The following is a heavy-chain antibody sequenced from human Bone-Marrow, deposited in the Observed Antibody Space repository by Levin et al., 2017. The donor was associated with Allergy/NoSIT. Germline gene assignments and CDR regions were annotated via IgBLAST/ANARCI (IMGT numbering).Heavy chain of an antibody. D-gene: IGHD5-24*01. CDR2: TWYDGTNR. J-gene: IGHJ4*02. V-gene: IGHV3-33*01. Sequence: GGSLRLSCAASGFTMNSYGMHWVRQAPGKGLEWVAVTWYDGTNRYYAESVKGRFTVSRDNSKNTLYTQMNSLRGDDTAMYYCARDQDGYNFADYWGQGTLVTVSS. CDR1: GFTMNSYG. CDR3: ARDQDGYNFADY.